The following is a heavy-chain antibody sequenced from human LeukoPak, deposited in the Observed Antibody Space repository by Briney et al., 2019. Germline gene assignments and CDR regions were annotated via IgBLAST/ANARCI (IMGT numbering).Heavy chain of an antibody. D-gene: IGHD3-22*01. J-gene: IGHJ4*02. CDR3: ARGSSGYYSNFDY. Sequence: GSLRLSCAASGFTFSKYAMSWVRQPPGKGLEWIGEIYHSGSTNYNPSLKSRVTISVDKSKNQFSLKLSSVTAADTAVYYCARGSSGYYSNFDYWGQGTLVTVSS. CDR1: GFTFSKYA. V-gene: IGHV4-4*02. CDR2: IYHSGST.